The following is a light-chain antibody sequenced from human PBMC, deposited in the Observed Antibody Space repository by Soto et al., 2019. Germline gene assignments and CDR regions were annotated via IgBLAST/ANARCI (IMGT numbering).Light chain of an antibody. Sequence: QSVLTQPPSASGSPGQSVTISCAGNSSDVGGYNYVSWYQQHPGKAPKLMIYEVSKRPSGVPDRFSGSKSGNTASLTVAGLQAEDEADYYCSSFAGRNNLVFGGGTKLTVL. CDR3: SSFAGRNNLV. J-gene: IGLJ2*01. CDR1: SSDVGGYNY. V-gene: IGLV2-8*01. CDR2: EVS.